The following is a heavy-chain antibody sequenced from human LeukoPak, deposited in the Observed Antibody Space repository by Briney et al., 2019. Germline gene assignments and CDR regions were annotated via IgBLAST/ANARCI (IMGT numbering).Heavy chain of an antibody. CDR2: IIPILGIA. CDR1: GGTISSYT. J-gene: IGHJ6*02. Sequence: GASVKVSCKASGGTISSYTISWARQAPGQGLEWMGRIIPILGIANYAQKFQGRVTITADKTTSTAYMELSSLRSEDTAVYYCARREGDGMDVWGQGTTVTVSS. CDR3: ARREGDGMDV. V-gene: IGHV1-69*02. D-gene: IGHD1-26*01.